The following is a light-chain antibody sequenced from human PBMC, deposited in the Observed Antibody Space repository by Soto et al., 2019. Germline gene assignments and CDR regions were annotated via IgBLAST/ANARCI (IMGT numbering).Light chain of an antibody. CDR3: QQSYSTLT. J-gene: IGKJ4*01. Sequence: DIQMTQSPSSLSASVGDRVTITCRASQSISSYLNWYQQKPGKAPKLLIYAASSLQGGVPSRFGGSGSGTDFTLTISSLQPEDFATYYCQQSYSTLTFGGGTKVEIK. CDR2: AAS. CDR1: QSISSY. V-gene: IGKV1-39*01.